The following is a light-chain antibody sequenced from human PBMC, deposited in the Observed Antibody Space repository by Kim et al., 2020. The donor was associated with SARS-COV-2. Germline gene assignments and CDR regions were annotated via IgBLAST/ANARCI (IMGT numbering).Light chain of an antibody. CDR2: DNN. V-gene: IGLV1-51*01. CDR1: SSNIGNND. CDR3: GTWDSSLSAVV. Sequence: GRKCPISCSGSSSNIGNNDVSWYQQLPETAPKLLIYDNNERPSAIPDRFSGSKSGTSATLGITGLQTGDEADYYCGTWDSSLSAVVFGGGTQLTVL. J-gene: IGLJ2*01.